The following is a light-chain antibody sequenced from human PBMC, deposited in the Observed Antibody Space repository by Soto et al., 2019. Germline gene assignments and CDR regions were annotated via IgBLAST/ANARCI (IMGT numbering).Light chain of an antibody. V-gene: IGLV2-14*01. J-gene: IGLJ2*01. CDR2: EVS. CDR1: SNDVGGYKY. CDR3: SVYTSIKEV. Sequence: QSALTQPASVSGSPGQSITISCTGTSNDVGGYKYVSWHQQHPGKAPKLMIYEVSNRPSGVSTRFSASRSGNTASLTISGLQAEDEADYYCSVYTSIKEVFGGGTKLTVL.